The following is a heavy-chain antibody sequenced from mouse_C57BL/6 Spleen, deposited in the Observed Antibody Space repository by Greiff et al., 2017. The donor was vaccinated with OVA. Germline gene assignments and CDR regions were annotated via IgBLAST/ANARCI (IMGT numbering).Heavy chain of an antibody. CDR2: IDPSDSET. V-gene: IGHV1-52*01. Sequence: QVQLQQPGAELVRPGSSVKLSCKASGYTFTSYWMHWVKQRPIQGLEWIGNIDPSDSETHYNQKFKDKATLTVDKSSSTAYLQLSSLTSEDAAVYYCARLDDAMDYWGQGTSVTVSS. J-gene: IGHJ4*01. CDR3: ARLDDAMDY. CDR1: GYTFTSYW.